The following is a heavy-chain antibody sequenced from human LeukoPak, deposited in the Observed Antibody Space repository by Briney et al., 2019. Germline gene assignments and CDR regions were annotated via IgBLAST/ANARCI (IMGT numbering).Heavy chain of an antibody. CDR3: ARSPVEMATISDY. CDR2: IKQDGSEK. V-gene: IGHV3-7*01. J-gene: IGHJ4*02. Sequence: PGGSLRLSCAASGFTFSSYWMSWVRRAPGKGLEWVANIKQDGSEKYYVDSVKGRFTISRDNAKNSLYLQMNSLRAEDTAVYYCARSPVEMATISDYWGQGTLVTVSS. D-gene: IGHD5-24*01. CDR1: GFTFSSYW.